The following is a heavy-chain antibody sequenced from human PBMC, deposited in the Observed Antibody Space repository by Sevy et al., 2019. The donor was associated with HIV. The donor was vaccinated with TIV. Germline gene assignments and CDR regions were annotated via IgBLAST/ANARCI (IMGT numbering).Heavy chain of an antibody. CDR1: GDSVSSNRAA. J-gene: IGHJ4*02. CDR2: TYYKSKWYT. Sequence: SQTLSLTCVISGDSVSSNRAAWNWIRQSPSRGLEWLGRTYYKSKWYTDYAVSVKSRITINPDTSKNQVSLQLNSVTPEDTAVYYCTRGAHSLDYWGQGTLVTVSS. V-gene: IGHV6-1*01. CDR3: TRGAHSLDY. D-gene: IGHD2-15*01.